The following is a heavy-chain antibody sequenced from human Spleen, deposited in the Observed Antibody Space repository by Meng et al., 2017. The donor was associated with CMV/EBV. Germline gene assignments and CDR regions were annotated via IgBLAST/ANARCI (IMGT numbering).Heavy chain of an antibody. CDR3: VKDFPGDCYPFCYYFSHGMDV. V-gene: IGHV3-30*02. D-gene: IGHD2-21*01. CDR2: IRYDEKTK. J-gene: IGHJ6*02. CDR1: GLNFKIYG. Sequence: GESLKISCATSGLNFKIYGMHWVRQLPGKGLEWVAFIRYDEKTKYYADSVKGRFTISRDNSKNTLYLQMNSLTVEDTAVYCCVKDFPGDCYPFCYYFSHGMDVWGQGTTVTVSS.